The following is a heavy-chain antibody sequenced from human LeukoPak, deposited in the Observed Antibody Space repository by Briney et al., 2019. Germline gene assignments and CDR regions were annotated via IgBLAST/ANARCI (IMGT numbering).Heavy chain of an antibody. CDR3: ARGISTSLPYYYYYYGMDV. Sequence: GGSLRLSCAASGFTFSSYVMHWVRQAPGKGLEWVAVISYDGSNKYYADSVKGRFTISRDNSKNTLYLQMNSLRAEDTAVYYCARGISTSLPYYYYYYGMDVWGQGTTVTVSS. J-gene: IGHJ6*02. CDR2: ISYDGSNK. D-gene: IGHD1-14*01. CDR1: GFTFSSYV. V-gene: IGHV3-30*04.